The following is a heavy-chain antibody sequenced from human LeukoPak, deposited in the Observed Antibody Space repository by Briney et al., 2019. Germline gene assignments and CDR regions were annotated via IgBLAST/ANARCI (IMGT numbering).Heavy chain of an antibody. Sequence: GGSLRLSCAASGFTFSSYAMHWVRQAPGKGLEWVAVISYDGSNKYYADSVKGRFTISRDNSKNTLYLQMNSLRAEDTAVYYCAREGGGYELDYWGQGTLVTVSP. CDR2: ISYDGSNK. CDR1: GFTFSSYA. D-gene: IGHD5-12*01. V-gene: IGHV3-30-3*01. CDR3: AREGGGYELDY. J-gene: IGHJ4*02.